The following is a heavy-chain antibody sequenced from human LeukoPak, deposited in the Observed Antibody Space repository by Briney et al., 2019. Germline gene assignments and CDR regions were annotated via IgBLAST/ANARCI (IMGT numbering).Heavy chain of an antibody. CDR1: GYTFTSYG. Sequence: GASVKVSCKASGYTFTSYGISWVRQAAGQGLEWMGWISTYNGDTNYAQRLQGRVTMTTDTSTNTAYMELGSLRSDDTAVYYCARLYRNIVVVPTTTGSWFDPWGQGTLVTVSS. V-gene: IGHV1-18*01. D-gene: IGHD2-2*01. CDR3: ARLYRNIVVVPTTTGSWFDP. CDR2: ISTYNGDT. J-gene: IGHJ5*02.